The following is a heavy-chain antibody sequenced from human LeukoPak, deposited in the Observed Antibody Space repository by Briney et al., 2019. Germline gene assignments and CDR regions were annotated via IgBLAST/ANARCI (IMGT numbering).Heavy chain of an antibody. CDR1: GDSVSSNSAA. J-gene: IGHJ3*02. D-gene: IGHD6-6*01. Sequence: SQTLSLTCAISGDSVSSNSAAWNWIRQSPSRGLEWLGRTYYRSKWYNDYAVSVKSRISINPDTSKNQFSLQLNSVTPEDTAVYYCARSVPQPIAARPSYAFDIWGQGTMVTVSS. CDR3: ARSVPQPIAARPSYAFDI. CDR2: TYYRSKWYN. V-gene: IGHV6-1*01.